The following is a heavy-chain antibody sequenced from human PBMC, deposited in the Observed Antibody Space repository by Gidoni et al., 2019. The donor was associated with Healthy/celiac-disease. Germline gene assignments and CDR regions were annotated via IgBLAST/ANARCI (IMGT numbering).Heavy chain of an antibody. V-gene: IGHV4-39*01. Sequence: QLQLQESGPGLVKPSETLSLPCTVSGGSISSSSYYWGWIRQPPGKGLEWGGSIYYSGSTYYNPSLKSRVTISVDTSKNQFSLKLSSVTAADTAVYYCARHDEAARFMSWFDPWGQGTLVTVSS. CDR3: ARHDEAARFMSWFDP. CDR2: IYYSGST. J-gene: IGHJ5*02. D-gene: IGHD6-6*01. CDR1: GGSISSSSYY.